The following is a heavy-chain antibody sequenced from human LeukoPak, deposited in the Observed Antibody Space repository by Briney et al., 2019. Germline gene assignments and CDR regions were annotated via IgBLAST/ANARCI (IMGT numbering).Heavy chain of an antibody. Sequence: PSETLSLTCTVSGGSISSYYWSWIRQPPGKGLEWIGYIYYSGSTNYNPSLKSRVTISVDTSKNQFSLKLSSVTAADTAVYYCARVGSSGWYLTFDYWGQGTLVTVSS. CDR3: ARVGSSGWYLTFDY. V-gene: IGHV4-59*01. J-gene: IGHJ4*02. CDR2: IYYSGST. CDR1: GGSISSYY. D-gene: IGHD6-19*01.